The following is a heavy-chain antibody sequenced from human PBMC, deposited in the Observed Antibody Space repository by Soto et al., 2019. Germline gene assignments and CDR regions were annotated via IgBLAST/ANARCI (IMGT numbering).Heavy chain of an antibody. CDR2: IWYDGSNK. CDR1: GFTFSSYG. Sequence: QVQLVESGGGVVQPGRSLRLSCAASGFTFSSYGMHWVRQAPGKGLEWVAVIWYDGSNKYYADSVKGRFTISRDNSKNTLYLQMNSLRAEDTAVYYCAGGGGVTTFDYWGQGTLVTVSS. V-gene: IGHV3-33*01. J-gene: IGHJ4*02. CDR3: AGGGGVTTFDY. D-gene: IGHD4-17*01.